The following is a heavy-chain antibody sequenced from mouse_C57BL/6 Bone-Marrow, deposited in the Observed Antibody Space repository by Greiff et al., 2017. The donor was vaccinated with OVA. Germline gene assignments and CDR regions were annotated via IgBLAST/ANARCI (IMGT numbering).Heavy chain of an antibody. D-gene: IGHD2-3*01. CDR2: IYPGDGDT. CDR3: ARHEDGYYASYFDY. J-gene: IGHJ2*01. CDR1: GYAFSSSW. V-gene: IGHV1-82*01. Sequence: QVQLQQSGPELVKPGVSVKISCKASGYAFSSSWMNWVKQRPGKGLEWIGRIYPGDGDTNYNGKFKGKATLTADKSSSTAYMQLSSLTSEDSAVYFCARHEDGYYASYFDYWGQGTTLTVSS.